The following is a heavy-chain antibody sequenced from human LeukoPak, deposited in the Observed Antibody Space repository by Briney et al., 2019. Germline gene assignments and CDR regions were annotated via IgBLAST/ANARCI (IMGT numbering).Heavy chain of an antibody. D-gene: IGHD6-19*01. CDR1: GGTFSSYA. CDR2: IIPIFGTA. V-gene: IGHV1-69*06. Sequence: ASVKVSCKASGGTFSSYAISWVRQAPGQGLEWMGGIIPIFGTANYAQKFQGRVTITADKSTSTAYMELSSLRSEDTAVYYCARGEVAGRQRSYFQHWGQGTLVTVSS. CDR3: ARGEVAGRQRSYFQH. J-gene: IGHJ1*01.